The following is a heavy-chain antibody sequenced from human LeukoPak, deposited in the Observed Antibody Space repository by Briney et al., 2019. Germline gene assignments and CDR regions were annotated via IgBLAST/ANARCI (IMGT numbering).Heavy chain of an antibody. V-gene: IGHV1-2*02. D-gene: IGHD3-10*01. Sequence: ASGKVSCKASGYTFTDYSMHWVRQAPGQGLEWMGWINPNSGGTNYAQKFQGRVTMTRDTSISTAYMELSRLRSGDTAVYYCARRWFGELSLDYWGQGTLVTVSS. CDR2: INPNSGGT. J-gene: IGHJ4*02. CDR1: GYTFTDYS. CDR3: ARRWFGELSLDY.